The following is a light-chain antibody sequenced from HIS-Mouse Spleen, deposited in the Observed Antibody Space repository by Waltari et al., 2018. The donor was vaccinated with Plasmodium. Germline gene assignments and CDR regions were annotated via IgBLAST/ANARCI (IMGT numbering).Light chain of an antibody. CDR1: TLVDQS. J-gene: IGLJ1*01. V-gene: IGLV3-1*01. CDR2: QDS. Sequence: SYELTQPPSVSVSPGPTARIPCSGTTLVDQSACWYQQKPGQSPVLVIYQDSKRPSGIPERFSGSNSGNTATLTISGTQAMDEADYYCQAWDSSTDYVFGTGTKVTVL. CDR3: QAWDSSTDYV.